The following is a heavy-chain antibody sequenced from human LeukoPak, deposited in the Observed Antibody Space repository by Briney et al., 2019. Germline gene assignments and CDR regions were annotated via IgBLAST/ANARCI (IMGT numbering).Heavy chain of an antibody. J-gene: IGHJ4*02. V-gene: IGHV4-34*01. CDR1: GGSFSGYY. Sequence: PSETLSLTCAVYGGSFSGYYWSWIRQPPGKGLEWIGEINHSGSTNYNPSLKSRVTISVDTSKNQFSLKLSSVTAADTAVYYCARGRGCGDGYIRYFDYWGQGTLVTVSS. D-gene: IGHD5-24*01. CDR2: INHSGST. CDR3: ARGRGCGDGYIRYFDY.